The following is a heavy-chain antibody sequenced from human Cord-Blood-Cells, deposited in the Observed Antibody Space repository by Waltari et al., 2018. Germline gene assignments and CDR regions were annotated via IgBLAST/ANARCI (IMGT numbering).Heavy chain of an antibody. Sequence: EVQLVESGGGLVQPGGSLRLSCAASGFTFSSYCMSWVRQAPGKGLEWVANIKQDGSEKYYVDSVKGRFTISRDNAKNSLYLQMNSLRAEDTAVYYCARDSYYYYYGMDVWGQGTTVTVSS. CDR2: IKQDGSEK. V-gene: IGHV3-7*01. CDR3: ARDSYYYYYGMDV. CDR1: GFTFSSYC. J-gene: IGHJ6*02.